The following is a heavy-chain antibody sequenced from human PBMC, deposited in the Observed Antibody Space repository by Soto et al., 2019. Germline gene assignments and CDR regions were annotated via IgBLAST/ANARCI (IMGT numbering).Heavy chain of an antibody. V-gene: IGHV4-31*03. CDR1: GGSISSGGYY. J-gene: IGHJ6*02. CDR2: IYYSGST. Sequence: SETLSLTCTVSGGSISSGGYYWSWIRQHPGKGLEWIGYIYYSGSTYYNPSLKSRVTISVDTSKNQFSLKLSSVTAADTAVYYCAIHYGSGSYSRTYGMDVWGQGTTVTVSS. D-gene: IGHD3-10*01. CDR3: AIHYGSGSYSRTYGMDV.